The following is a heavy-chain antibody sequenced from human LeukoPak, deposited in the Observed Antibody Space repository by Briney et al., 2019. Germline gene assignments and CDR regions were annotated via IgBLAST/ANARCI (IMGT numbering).Heavy chain of an antibody. Sequence: GGSLRLSCAASGFTFPNTWMSWVRQAPGKGLEWVGRIKSKTDGGTTDYAAPGKGRFTISRDDSKNTLYLQMNSLKTEDTAVYHCITWRWFDPWGQGTLVTVSS. CDR2: IKSKTDGGTT. CDR3: ITWRWFDP. J-gene: IGHJ5*02. V-gene: IGHV3-15*01. CDR1: GFTFPNTW.